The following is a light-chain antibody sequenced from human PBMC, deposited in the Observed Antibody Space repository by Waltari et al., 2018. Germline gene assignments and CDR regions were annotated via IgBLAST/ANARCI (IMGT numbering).Light chain of an antibody. Sequence: QLVLTQSPSASASLGASVKLTCPLSSGHSRNLIALHPQQPEKGPRYLMKVNSDGSHSKGDDIPDRFSGSSSGAERYLTISSLQSEDEADYYCETGGHGTWVFGGGTKLTVL. V-gene: IGLV4-69*01. CDR2: VNSDGSH. CDR3: ETGGHGTWV. J-gene: IGLJ3*02. CDR1: SGHSRNL.